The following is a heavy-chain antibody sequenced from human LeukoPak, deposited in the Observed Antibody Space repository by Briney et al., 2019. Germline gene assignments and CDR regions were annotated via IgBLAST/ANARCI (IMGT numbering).Heavy chain of an antibody. Sequence: HPGRSLRLSCAASGFTFSSYAMHWVRQAPGKGLEWVAVISYDGSNKYYADSVKGRFTISRDNSKNTLYLQMNSLRAEDTAVYYCAIDPNWGVDYWGQGVLVTVSS. V-gene: IGHV3-30-3*01. CDR2: ISYDGSNK. CDR1: GFTFSSYA. CDR3: AIDPNWGVDY. J-gene: IGHJ4*02. D-gene: IGHD7-27*01.